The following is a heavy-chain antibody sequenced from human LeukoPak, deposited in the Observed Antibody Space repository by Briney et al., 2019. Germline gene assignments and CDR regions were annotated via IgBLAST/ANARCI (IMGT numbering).Heavy chain of an antibody. Sequence: ASVKVSCKASGYTFTSYDINWVRQATGQGLEWMGWMNPNSCNTGYAQKFQGRVTMTRNTSISTAYMELSSMRSEDTAVYYCARGSPLITIFGVVIRYYFDYWGQGTLVTVSS. CDR2: MNPNSCNT. CDR1: GYTFTSYD. J-gene: IGHJ4*02. CDR3: ARGSPLITIFGVVIRYYFDY. D-gene: IGHD3-3*01. V-gene: IGHV1-8*01.